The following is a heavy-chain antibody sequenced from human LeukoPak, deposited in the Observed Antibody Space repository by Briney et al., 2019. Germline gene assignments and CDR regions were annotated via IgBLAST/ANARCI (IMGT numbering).Heavy chain of an antibody. V-gene: IGHV3-11*01. D-gene: IGHD3-10*01. J-gene: IGHJ6*02. Sequence: GGSLRLSCAASGFTFSDYYMSWIRQAPGKGLEWVSYISSSGSTIYYADSVKGRFTISRDNAKNSLYLQMNSLRVEDTAVYYCTTDGITISYYGMDVWGQGTTVTVSS. CDR3: TTDGITISYYGMDV. CDR1: GFTFSDYY. CDR2: ISSSGSTI.